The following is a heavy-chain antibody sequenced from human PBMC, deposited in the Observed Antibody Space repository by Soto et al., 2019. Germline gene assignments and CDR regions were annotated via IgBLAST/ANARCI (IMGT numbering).Heavy chain of an antibody. Sequence: SETLSLTCSVSGDSSSTYYWGWIRQPPGKGLEWIGYINYSGRTNHNPSLKSRVTTSVDTSKNQFSLKLSSVTAADTAVYYCARVLYDFWSGYQLGWFDPWGQGTLVTVSS. J-gene: IGHJ5*02. CDR3: ARVLYDFWSGYQLGWFDP. V-gene: IGHV4-59*13. D-gene: IGHD3-3*01. CDR2: INYSGRT. CDR1: GDSSSTYY.